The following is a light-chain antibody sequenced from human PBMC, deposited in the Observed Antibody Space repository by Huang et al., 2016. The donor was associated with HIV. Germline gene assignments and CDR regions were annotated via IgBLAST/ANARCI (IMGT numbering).Light chain of an antibody. CDR2: DAS. CDR1: QDISNY. J-gene: IGKJ4*01. Sequence: DIQMTQSPSSLSASVGDRVTFTCQACQDISNYLNWYQQKPGTAPKLLIYDASNLETGVPSSFSGSGSGADFTFTISRLQPEDIATYYCQHYDNLPLTFGGGTKVEIK. V-gene: IGKV1-33*01. CDR3: QHYDNLPLT.